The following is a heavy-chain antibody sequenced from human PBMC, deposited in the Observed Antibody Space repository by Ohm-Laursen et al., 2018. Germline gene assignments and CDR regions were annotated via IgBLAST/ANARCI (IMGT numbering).Heavy chain of an antibody. D-gene: IGHD1-26*01. Sequence: SDTLSLTCTVSGGSISSSSYYWGWIRQPPGKGLEWIGSIYYSGSTYYNPSLKSRVTISVDTSKNQFSLKLSSVTAADTAVYYCARQVGAAHDAFDIWGQGTMVTVSS. CDR3: ARQVGAAHDAFDI. J-gene: IGHJ3*02. V-gene: IGHV4-39*01. CDR1: GGSISSSSYY. CDR2: IYYSGST.